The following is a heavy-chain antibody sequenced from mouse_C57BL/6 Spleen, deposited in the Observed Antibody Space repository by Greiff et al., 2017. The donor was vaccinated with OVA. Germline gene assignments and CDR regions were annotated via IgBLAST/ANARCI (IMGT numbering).Heavy chain of an antibody. J-gene: IGHJ3*01. Sequence: QVQLQQPGAELVRPGSSVKLSCKASGYTFTSYWMHWVKQRPIQGLEWIGNIDPSDSETHYNQKFKDKATLTVDKSSSTAYMQLSSLTSEDSAVYYCARGGYYDWFAYWGQGTLVTVSA. D-gene: IGHD2-3*01. CDR3: ARGGYYDWFAY. CDR2: IDPSDSET. CDR1: GYTFTSYW. V-gene: IGHV1-52*01.